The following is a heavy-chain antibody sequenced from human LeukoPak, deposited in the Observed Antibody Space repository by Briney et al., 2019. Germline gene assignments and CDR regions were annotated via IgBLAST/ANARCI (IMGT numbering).Heavy chain of an antibody. V-gene: IGHV3-66*01. D-gene: IGHD5-18*01. Sequence: PGGSLRLSCAGSGFIVSSNYMSWVRQAAGKGLEWVSVIYGSSRTYYADSVKGRFTISRDNSKNTVYLQMDSLRAEDTAVYYCARDRADGYNYGDYFDNWGQGTLVTVPS. CDR2: IYGSSRT. CDR1: GFIVSSNY. CDR3: ARDRADGYNYGDYFDN. J-gene: IGHJ4*02.